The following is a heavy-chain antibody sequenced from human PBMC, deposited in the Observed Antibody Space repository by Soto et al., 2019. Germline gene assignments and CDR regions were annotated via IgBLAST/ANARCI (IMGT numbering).Heavy chain of an antibody. Sequence: QVQLMESGGGVVQPGGSLRLSCAASGFSFNNYGMHWVRQAPGKGLEWGAVILFDGSDNWYADSVKGRFTISRDNSKNTLYLHMNSLTAEDTAVYYCVKDMGYCSGGSCYWGAYFYYYMDVWGKGTTVTVSS. D-gene: IGHD2-15*01. CDR3: VKDMGYCSGGSCYWGAYFYYYMDV. J-gene: IGHJ6*03. CDR1: GFSFNNYG. CDR2: ILFDGSDN. V-gene: IGHV3-30*18.